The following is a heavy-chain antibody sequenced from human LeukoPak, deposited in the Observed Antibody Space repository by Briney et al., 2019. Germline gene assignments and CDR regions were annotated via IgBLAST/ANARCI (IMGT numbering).Heavy chain of an antibody. J-gene: IGHJ6*03. CDR2: ISSSGSTI. CDR3: ARDSDSSSWNDRRYYYYMDV. Sequence: GGSLRLSCAGSGFTFSDYYMSWIRQAPGKGLEWVSYISSSGSTIYYADSVKGRFTISRDNAKNSLYLQMNSLRAEDTAVYYCARDSDSSSWNDRRYYYYMDVWGKGTTVTVSS. CDR1: GFTFSDYY. D-gene: IGHD6-13*01. V-gene: IGHV3-11*01.